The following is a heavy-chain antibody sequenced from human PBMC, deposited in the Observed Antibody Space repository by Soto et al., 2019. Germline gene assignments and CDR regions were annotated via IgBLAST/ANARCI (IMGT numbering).Heavy chain of an antibody. D-gene: IGHD2-15*01. CDR1: GFTFSSYG. CDR2: ISYDGSNK. V-gene: IGHV3-30*18. J-gene: IGHJ4*02. Sequence: GGSLRLSCAASGFTFSSYGMHWVRQAPGKGLEWVAVISYDGSNKYYADSVKGRFTISRDNSKNTLYLQMNSLRAEDTAVYYCAKDRRGIYCSGDSCYTPYYFDYWGQGTLVTVS. CDR3: AKDRRGIYCSGDSCYTPYYFDY.